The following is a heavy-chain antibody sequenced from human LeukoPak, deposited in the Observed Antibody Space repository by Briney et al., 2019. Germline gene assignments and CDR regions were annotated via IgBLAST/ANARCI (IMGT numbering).Heavy chain of an antibody. CDR2: IIPIFGTA. CDR1: VGTFSSYA. J-gene: IGHJ5*02. CDR3: ASFPVPAAGRYWFDP. V-gene: IGHV1-69*05. D-gene: IGHD2-2*01. Sequence: SVKVSSKASVGTFSSYAISWVRQAPGQGLEWMGRIIPIFGTANYAQKFQGRVTITTDESTSTAYMELSSLRSEDTAVYYCASFPVPAAGRYWFDPWGQGTLVTVS.